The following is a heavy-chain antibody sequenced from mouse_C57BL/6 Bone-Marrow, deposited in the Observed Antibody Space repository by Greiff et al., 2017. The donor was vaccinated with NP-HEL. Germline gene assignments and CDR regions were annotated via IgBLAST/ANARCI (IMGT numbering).Heavy chain of an antibody. V-gene: IGHV14-4*01. J-gene: IGHJ3*01. CDR3: ETSGVAWFAY. Sequence: EVQLQQSGAELVRPGASVTLSCTASGFNIKDDYMHWVKQRPEQGLEWIGWIDPENGDTEYASKFQGKATITADTSSNTAYLQLSSLTSEDTAVYYCETSGVAWFAYWGQGNLVTVSA. D-gene: IGHD1-1*01. CDR2: IDPENGDT. CDR1: GFNIKDDY.